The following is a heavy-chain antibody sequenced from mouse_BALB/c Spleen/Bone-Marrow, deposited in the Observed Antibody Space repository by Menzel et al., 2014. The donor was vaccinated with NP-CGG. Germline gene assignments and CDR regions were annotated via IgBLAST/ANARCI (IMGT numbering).Heavy chain of an antibody. J-gene: IGHJ1*01. V-gene: IGHV1-82*01. CDR1: GYVFSSSW. D-gene: IGHD1-1*02. CDR3: ARRRTFITSVVDYFDV. CDR2: IYPGDGNT. Sequence: QVQLKESGPELVKPGASVKISCRASGYVFSSSWMNWVKRRPGQGLEWIGRIYPGDGNTNYNGKFKGKATLTADTSSSTAYMQISSLTSVDSAVYFCARRRTFITSVVDYFDVWGAGTTVTGSS.